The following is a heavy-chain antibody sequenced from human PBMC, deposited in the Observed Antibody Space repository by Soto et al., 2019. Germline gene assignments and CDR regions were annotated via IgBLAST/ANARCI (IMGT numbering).Heavy chain of an antibody. D-gene: IGHD3-22*01. CDR2: ISYSGST. Sequence: SETLSLTCSVSGDSMNNGDYFWTWDRQPPGKGLQWIGYISYSGSTFYNPSLKTRLAMSVDTSKNQFAVRLRSVTAADTAVYYCARDRAHFYESSGRLDLWGQGMLVTVSS. CDR1: GDSMNNGDYF. V-gene: IGHV4-30-4*01. J-gene: IGHJ4*02. CDR3: ARDRAHFYESSGRLDL.